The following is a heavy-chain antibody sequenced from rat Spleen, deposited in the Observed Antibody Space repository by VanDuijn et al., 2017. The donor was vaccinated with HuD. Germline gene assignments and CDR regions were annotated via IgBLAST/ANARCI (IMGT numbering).Heavy chain of an antibody. CDR1: GFTFNNYW. CDR2: INKDSRTI. Sequence: EVQLVESGGGLVQPGRSLKLSCVASGFTFNNYWMGWVRQAPGKGLEWIGEINKDSRTIKYNPSLKDKFTISRDNAQNTLYLQMSKLGSEDTATSFCARHGNSGDYFEYWGQGVMVTVSS. V-gene: IGHV4-2*01. D-gene: IGHD1-1*01. J-gene: IGHJ2*01. CDR3: ARHGNSGDYFEY.